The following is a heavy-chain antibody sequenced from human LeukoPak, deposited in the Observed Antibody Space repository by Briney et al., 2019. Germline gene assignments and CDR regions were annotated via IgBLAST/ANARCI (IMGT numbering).Heavy chain of an antibody. D-gene: IGHD6-6*01. CDR1: GGSFSGYY. J-gene: IGHJ5*02. CDR3: ARGRIAARPLNWFDP. Sequence: SETLSLTCAVYGGSFSGYYWSWIRQPPGKGLEWMGEINHSGCTNYNPSLKSRVAISVDTSKNQFSLKLSSVTAADTAVYYCARGRIAARPLNWFDPWGQGTLVTVSS. V-gene: IGHV4-34*01. CDR2: INHSGCT.